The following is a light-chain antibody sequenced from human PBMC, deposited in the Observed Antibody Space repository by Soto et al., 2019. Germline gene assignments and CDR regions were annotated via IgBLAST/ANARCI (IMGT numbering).Light chain of an antibody. CDR3: CSYAGSSTLV. CDR1: SSDVGSYNL. Sequence: QSVLTQPASVSGSPGQSITISCTGTSSDVGSYNLVSWYQQHPGKAHKLMIYEGSKRPSGVSNLFSGSKSGNTASLTISGLQADDEADYYCCSYAGSSTLVFGGGTKLTVL. J-gene: IGLJ2*01. CDR2: EGS. V-gene: IGLV2-23*01.